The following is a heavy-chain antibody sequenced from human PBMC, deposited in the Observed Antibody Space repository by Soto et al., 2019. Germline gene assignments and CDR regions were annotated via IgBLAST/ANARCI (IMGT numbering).Heavy chain of an antibody. D-gene: IGHD5-18*01. J-gene: IGHJ4*02. CDR3: AKGGRWIQLCPDY. V-gene: IGHV3-23*01. CDR2: ISGSGGST. Sequence: EVQLLESGGGLVQPGGSLRLSCAASGFTFSSYAMSWVRQAPGKGLEWVSAISGSGGSTYYADSVKGRFTISRDNSKNPLYLQRNSLRAEDTAVYYCAKGGRWIQLCPDYWGQGTLVTVSS. CDR1: GFTFSSYA.